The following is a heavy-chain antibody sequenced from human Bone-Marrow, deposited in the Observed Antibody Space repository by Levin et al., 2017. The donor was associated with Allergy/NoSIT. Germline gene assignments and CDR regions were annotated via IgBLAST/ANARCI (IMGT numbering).Heavy chain of an antibody. Sequence: SETLSLTCTVSGGSISSGGYYWSWIRQHPGKGLEWIGYIYYSGSTYYNPSLKSRVTISVDTSKNQFSLKLSSVTAADTAVYYCARRAMVTKDRNEYYFDYWGQGTLVTVSS. CDR3: ARRAMVTKDRNEYYFDY. V-gene: IGHV4-31*03. CDR2: IYYSGST. D-gene: IGHD5-18*01. J-gene: IGHJ4*02. CDR1: GGSISSGGYY.